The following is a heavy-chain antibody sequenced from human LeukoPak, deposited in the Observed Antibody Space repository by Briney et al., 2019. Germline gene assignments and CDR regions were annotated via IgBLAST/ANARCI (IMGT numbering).Heavy chain of an antibody. D-gene: IGHD5-18*01. CDR1: GFTFRDYSDYW. V-gene: IGHV3-7*01. Sequence: GGALRLSCAASGFTFRDYSDYWMSWVRQAPGQGLEWVANITQDGSEKYYVDSVKGRFTMCRDNAKNSLFLQMNSLRAEDTAVYYCARVGRYSYAHNSWGQGTLVTVSS. J-gene: IGHJ4*02. CDR3: ARVGRYSYAHNS. CDR2: ITQDGSEK.